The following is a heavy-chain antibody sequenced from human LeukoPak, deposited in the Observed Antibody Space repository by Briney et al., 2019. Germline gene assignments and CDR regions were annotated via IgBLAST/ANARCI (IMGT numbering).Heavy chain of an antibody. V-gene: IGHV3-30*18. CDR1: GFTFSSYG. J-gene: IGHJ4*02. CDR3: AKDQVVWYYYDSSGYLDY. Sequence: PGGSLSLSCAASGFTFSSYGMHWVRQAPGKGLEWVAVISYDGSNKYYADSVKGRFTISRDNSKNTLYLQMNSLRAEDTAVYYCAKDQVVWYYYDSSGYLDYWGQGTLVTVSS. D-gene: IGHD3-22*01. CDR2: ISYDGSNK.